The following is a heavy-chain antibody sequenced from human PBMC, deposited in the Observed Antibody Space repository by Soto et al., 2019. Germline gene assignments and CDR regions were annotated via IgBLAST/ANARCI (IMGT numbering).Heavy chain of an antibody. CDR1: GFAFSNYA. J-gene: IGHJ6*02. CDR3: ARDLRVRGVITYYYYYYGMDV. Sequence: PGGSLRLSCAASGFAFSNYAMHWVRQAPGKGLEWVSAISGSGGSTYYADSVKGRFTISRDNSKNTLYLQMNSLRAEDTAVYYCARDLRVRGVITYYYYYYGMDVWGQGTTVTVSS. D-gene: IGHD3-10*01. CDR2: ISGSGGST. V-gene: IGHV3-23*01.